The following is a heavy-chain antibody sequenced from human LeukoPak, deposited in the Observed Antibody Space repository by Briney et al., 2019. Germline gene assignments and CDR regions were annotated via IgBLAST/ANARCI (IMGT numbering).Heavy chain of an antibody. V-gene: IGHV3-30-3*01. CDR1: GFTFSSYA. J-gene: IGHJ3*02. CDR3: ARDQGGDSSGYYYEAFDI. D-gene: IGHD3-22*01. CDR2: ISYDGSIE. Sequence: GGSLRLSCAASGFTFSSYAMHWVRQAPGKGLEWVAVISYDGSIEDYADSVKGRFTISRDNSKNTLYLQVHSLRAEDTAVYYCARDQGGDSSGYYYEAFDIWGQGTMVTVSS.